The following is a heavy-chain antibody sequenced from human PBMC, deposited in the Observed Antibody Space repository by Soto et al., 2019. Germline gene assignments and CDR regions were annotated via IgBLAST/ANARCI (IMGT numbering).Heavy chain of an antibody. D-gene: IGHD2-15*01. CDR2: INHSGST. V-gene: IGHV4-34*01. CDR1: GGSFSGYY. CDR3: ARGGPHCSGGSCYYMDV. Sequence: SETLSLTCAVYGGSFSGYYWSWIRQPPGKGLEWIGEINHSGSTNYNPSLKSRVTISVDTSKNQFSLKLSSVTAADTAVYYCARGGPHCSGGSCYYMDVWGKGTTVTVSS. J-gene: IGHJ6*03.